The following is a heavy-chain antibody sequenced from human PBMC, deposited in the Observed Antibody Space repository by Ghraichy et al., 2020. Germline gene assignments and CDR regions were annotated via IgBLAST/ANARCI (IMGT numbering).Heavy chain of an antibody. Sequence: GGSLRLSCAAAGFTFSSYGMQWVRQAPGKGLEWVAVVSHDGTVTYYKDSVKGRFTISRDNSENTLYLQMNSLRPEDTAVYYCAKERNRDASSSFDYWGQGTLVAVSS. CDR1: GFTFSSYG. J-gene: IGHJ4*02. CDR3: AKERNRDASSSFDY. D-gene: IGHD6-6*01. CDR2: VSHDGTVT. V-gene: IGHV3-30*18.